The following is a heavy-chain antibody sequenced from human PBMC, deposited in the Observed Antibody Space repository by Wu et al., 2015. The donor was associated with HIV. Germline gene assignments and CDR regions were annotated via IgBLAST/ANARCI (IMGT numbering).Heavy chain of an antibody. V-gene: IGHV1-2*02. CDR3: ATSVVVIRDY. CDR1: GYTFTGYY. CDR2: INPNSGGSGGT. J-gene: IGHJ4*02. Sequence: QVQLVQSGAEVKKPGASVKVSCKASGYTFTGYYMHWVRQAPGQGLEWMGWINPNSGGSGGTNYAQKFQGRVTMTRDTSISTAYMELSSLRSEDTAVYYCATSVVVIRDYWGQGTLVTVSS. D-gene: IGHD3-22*01.